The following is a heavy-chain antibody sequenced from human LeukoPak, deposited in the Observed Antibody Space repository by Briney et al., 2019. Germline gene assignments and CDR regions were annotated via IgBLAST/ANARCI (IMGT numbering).Heavy chain of an antibody. V-gene: IGHV3-21*01. D-gene: IGHD4-11*01. Sequence: GGSLRLSCAASGFTFSSYSMNWVRQAPGKGLEGVSSISSSSSYIYYADSVKGRFTIYRDNAKTSLYLQMNSLRDEDTAVYYCARDSSNYERWFDPWGQGTLVTVSS. CDR1: GFTFSSYS. CDR3: ARDSSNYERWFDP. CDR2: ISSSSSYI. J-gene: IGHJ5*02.